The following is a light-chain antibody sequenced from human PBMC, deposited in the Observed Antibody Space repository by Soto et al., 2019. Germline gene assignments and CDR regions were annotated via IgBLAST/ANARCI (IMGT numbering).Light chain of an antibody. Sequence: IQMTQSPSSLSASVGDRVTITCQASQNINNYLNWYQQKPGRAPKLLIYDASNLEAGVPSRFRGSGSGTDFTFTINSLQPEDIATYYCQQNDNLRWTFGQGTKVDNK. J-gene: IGKJ1*01. CDR2: DAS. CDR3: QQNDNLRWT. CDR1: QNINNY. V-gene: IGKV1-33*01.